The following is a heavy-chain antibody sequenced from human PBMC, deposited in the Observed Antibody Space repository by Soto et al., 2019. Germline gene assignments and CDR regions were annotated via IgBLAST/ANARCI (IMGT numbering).Heavy chain of an antibody. J-gene: IGHJ4*02. Sequence: GGSLRLSCAGSGISTISYCMGWVRQAPGRGLEWVASIKNDGTEKYYMDSLKGRFTISRDNALNSVYLQMNSRRAEDTAVYFCVTGYHSDYWGQGTLVTVSS. CDR1: GISTISYC. D-gene: IGHD5-18*01. V-gene: IGHV3-7*03. CDR2: IKNDGTEK. CDR3: VTGYHSDY.